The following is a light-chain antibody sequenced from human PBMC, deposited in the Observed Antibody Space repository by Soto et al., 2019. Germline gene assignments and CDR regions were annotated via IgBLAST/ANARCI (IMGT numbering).Light chain of an antibody. J-gene: IGLJ1*01. V-gene: IGLV2-11*01. CDR1: SSDVGGYNY. CDR2: DVS. Sequence: QSALTQPRSVSGSPGQSVTISCTGTSSDVGGYNYVSWYQQHPGKAPKLMIYDVSQRPSGVPDRFSGSKSGNTASLTVSGLQAEDEADYYCSSYAGSSNVFGTGTKLTVL. CDR3: SSYAGSSNV.